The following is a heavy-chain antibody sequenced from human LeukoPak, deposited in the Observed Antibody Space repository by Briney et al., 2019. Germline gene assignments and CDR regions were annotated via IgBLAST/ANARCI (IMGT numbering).Heavy chain of an antibody. V-gene: IGHV3-15*01. CDR3: TTDDCSRTACSSSYYYYMDV. Sequence: PGGSLRLSGAASGFPFSNAWMSWVRQAPGKGLEWVGRIKSNAAGGTTDYAAPVKGRFTLSRDDSRDTVYLQMNSLKTEDTAVYYCTTDDCSRTACSSSYYYYMDVWGKGTTVTVSS. D-gene: IGHD2-2*01. CDR2: IKSNAAGGTT. J-gene: IGHJ6*03. CDR1: GFPFSNAW.